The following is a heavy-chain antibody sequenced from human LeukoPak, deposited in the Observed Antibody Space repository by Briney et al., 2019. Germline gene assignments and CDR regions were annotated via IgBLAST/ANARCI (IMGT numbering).Heavy chain of an antibody. CDR3: AKDEAARPGLGFDY. D-gene: IGHD6-6*01. CDR2: ISGSGGST. J-gene: IGHJ4*02. CDR1: GFTFSSYA. Sequence: PGGSLRLSCAASGFTFSSYAMSWVRQAPGKGLEWVSAISGSGGSTYYADSVKGRFTISRDNSKNTLYLQMNSLRAEDTAVHYCAKDEAARPGLGFDYWGQGTLVTVSS. V-gene: IGHV3-23*01.